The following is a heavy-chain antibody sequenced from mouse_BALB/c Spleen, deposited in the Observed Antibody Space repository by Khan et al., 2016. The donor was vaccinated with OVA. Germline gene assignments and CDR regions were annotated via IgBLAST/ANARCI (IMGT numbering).Heavy chain of an antibody. V-gene: IGHV1S41*01. Sequence: DLVKPGASVRLSCKASGYTFTSYWINWIKQRPGQGLEWIGHIAPGSSNAYYNEMFKGKATLTVDTSSSTAYFQLNRLSSEDSAVSFGARSNDYGSSLYALAYWGQGTSVTVSS. CDR2: IAPGSSNA. J-gene: IGHJ4*01. CDR1: GYTFTSYW. D-gene: IGHD1-1*01. CDR3: ARSNDYGSSLYALAY.